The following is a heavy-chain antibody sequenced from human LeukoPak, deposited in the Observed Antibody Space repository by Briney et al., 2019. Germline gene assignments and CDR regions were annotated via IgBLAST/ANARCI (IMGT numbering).Heavy chain of an antibody. Sequence: GGSLRLSCAASGFPFSSYGMHWVRQAPGKGLEWVAVISFDGSNKYYADSVKGRFTISRDNSKNTLYLQMNSLRAEDTAVYYCAKEILWRGYSYRAWDYWGQGTLVTVSS. CDR2: ISFDGSNK. CDR1: GFPFSSYG. D-gene: IGHD5-18*01. V-gene: IGHV3-30*18. CDR3: AKEILWRGYSYRAWDY. J-gene: IGHJ4*02.